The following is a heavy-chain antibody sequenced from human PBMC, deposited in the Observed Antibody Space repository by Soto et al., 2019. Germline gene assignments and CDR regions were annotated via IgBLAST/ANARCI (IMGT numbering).Heavy chain of an antibody. CDR3: ARDTVFYLGESIVGYYYGMDV. J-gene: IGHJ6*02. D-gene: IGHD3-10*01. Sequence: GGSLRLPCAASGFTFSSYSMNWVRQAPGKGLEWVSSISSSSSYIYYADSVKGRFTISRDNAKNSLYLQMNSLRAEDTAVYYCARDTVFYLGESIVGYYYGMDVWGQGTTVTVSS. CDR2: ISSSSSYI. V-gene: IGHV3-21*01. CDR1: GFTFSSYS.